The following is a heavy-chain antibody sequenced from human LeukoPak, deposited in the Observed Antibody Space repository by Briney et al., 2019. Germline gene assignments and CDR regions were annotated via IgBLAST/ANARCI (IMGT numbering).Heavy chain of an antibody. Sequence: SETLSLTCTVSGYSISSGYYWGWIRQPPGKGLEWIGSIYHSGSTYYNPSLKSRVTISVDTSKNQFSLKLSSVTAADTAVYYCARHFGTYPNPFNYWGQGTLVTVSS. CDR3: ARHFGTYPNPFNY. CDR2: IYHSGST. D-gene: IGHD3-10*01. CDR1: GYSISSGYY. V-gene: IGHV4-38-2*02. J-gene: IGHJ4*02.